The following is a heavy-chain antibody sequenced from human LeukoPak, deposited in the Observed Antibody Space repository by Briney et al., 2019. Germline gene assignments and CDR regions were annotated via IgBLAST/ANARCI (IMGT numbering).Heavy chain of an antibody. CDR3: ARKMTTVTTSPVDY. Sequence: SETLSLTCAVYGGSFSGYYWSWIRQPPGKGLEWIGEINHSGSTNYNSSLKSRVTISVDTSKNQFSLKLSSVTAADTAVYYCARKMTTVTTSPVDYWGQGTLVTVSS. CDR1: GGSFSGYY. D-gene: IGHD4-17*01. J-gene: IGHJ4*02. V-gene: IGHV4-34*01. CDR2: INHSGST.